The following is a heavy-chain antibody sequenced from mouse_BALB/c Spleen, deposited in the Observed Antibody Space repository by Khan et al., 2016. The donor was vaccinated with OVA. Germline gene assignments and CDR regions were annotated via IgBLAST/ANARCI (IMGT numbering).Heavy chain of an antibody. CDR1: GFTFSNYA. Sequence: DVKLVESGGGLVKPGGSLKLSCAVSGFTFSNYAMSWVRQTPEKRLEWVATIGSGGSYTYYPDSVQGRFTISRDNAKNTLYLQMSSLRSEDTAIYKCERELFTTVVATPFAYWGQGTLVTVSA. J-gene: IGHJ3*01. D-gene: IGHD1-1*01. V-gene: IGHV5-9-3*01. CDR2: IGSGGSYT. CDR3: ERELFTTVVATPFAY.